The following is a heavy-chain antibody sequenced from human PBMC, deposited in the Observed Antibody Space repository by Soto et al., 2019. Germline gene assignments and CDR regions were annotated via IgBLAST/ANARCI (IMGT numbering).Heavy chain of an antibody. CDR2: IWYEGSET. D-gene: IGHD3-3*01. J-gene: IGHJ4*02. V-gene: IGHV3-33*01. Sequence: QVQLVESGGGMVHPGESLRLSCSASGFIFSGYAMHWVRQAPGKGLEWVAMIWYEGSETYYADSVRGRFVISRDNSKDWVYLQMTTLRPEATVVYYCKRSGLARAINLWARGVPVTVSS. CDR3: KRSGLARAINL. CDR1: GFIFSGYA.